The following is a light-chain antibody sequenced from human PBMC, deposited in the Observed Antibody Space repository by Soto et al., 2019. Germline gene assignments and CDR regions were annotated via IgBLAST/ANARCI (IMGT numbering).Light chain of an antibody. CDR3: QQRYSSRRT. J-gene: IGKJ1*01. V-gene: IGKV1-39*01. Sequence: IHLTQSPSSISTSVGYRVTITFRASQSISSYLNCYQQKPGKAPKLLIYAASSLQSGVPSRFSGSGSGTDFTLTIISLQPEEVSEFDFQQRYSSRRTLGQATMV. CDR1: QSISSY. CDR2: AAS.